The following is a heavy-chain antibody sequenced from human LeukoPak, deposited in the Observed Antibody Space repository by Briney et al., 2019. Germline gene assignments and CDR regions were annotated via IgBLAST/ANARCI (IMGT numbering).Heavy chain of an antibody. D-gene: IGHD1-26*01. CDR3: AKRIGSYWY. CDR1: GDSISFNY. CDR2: IDYSGST. V-gene: IGHV4-59*01. Sequence: SESLSLTCTVSGDSISFNYWNWIRQPPGKGLEWIGHIDYSGSTSYNPSLKSRLTISIDTSKDQFSLYLSSVTAADTGVYYCAKRIGSYWYWGQGTLVTVSS. J-gene: IGHJ4*02.